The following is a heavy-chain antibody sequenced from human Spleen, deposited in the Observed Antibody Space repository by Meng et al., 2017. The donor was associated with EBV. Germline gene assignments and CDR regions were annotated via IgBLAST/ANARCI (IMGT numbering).Heavy chain of an antibody. V-gene: IGHV3-74*01. CDR2: IQTDGSSK. D-gene: IGHD5-12*01. Sequence: EVQVVESGGGLVQPGGSLILSCAASGFPFSSYYMHWVRQVPGKGLVWVSRIQTDGSSKTYADSVKGRFTISRDNAKNTVYLQMNSLRAEDTAVYYCVSGYSAYALGYWGQGTLVTVSS. CDR1: GFPFSSYY. J-gene: IGHJ4*02. CDR3: VSGYSAYALGY.